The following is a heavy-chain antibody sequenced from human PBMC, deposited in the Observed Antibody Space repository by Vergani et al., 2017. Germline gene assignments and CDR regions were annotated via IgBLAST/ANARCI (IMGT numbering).Heavy chain of an antibody. J-gene: IGHJ6*01. CDR1: GFTFSSYS. CDR2: ISSSSSYI. D-gene: IGHD3-22*01. Sequence: EVQLVESGGGLVKPGGSLRLSCAASGFTFSSYSMNWVRQAPGKGLEWVSSISSSSSYIYYADSVKGRFTISRDNAKNSLYLQMNSLRAEDTAVYYCARDDSSGYYYGYYYYYGMEVGEQGTTVTVSS. V-gene: IGHV3-21*01. CDR3: ARDDSSGYYYGYYYYYGMEV.